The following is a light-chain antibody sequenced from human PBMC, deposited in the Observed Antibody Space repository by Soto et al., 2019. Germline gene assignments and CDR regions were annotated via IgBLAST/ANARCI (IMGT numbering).Light chain of an antibody. Sequence: IQMTHSPSTLSASLGDIVTISCRASQSISSWLAWYQQKPGKAPKLLIYKASTLKSGVPSRFSGSGSGTDFTLTISCLQSEDFATYYCQQYYSYPRTFGQGTKVDIK. CDR3: QQYYSYPRT. J-gene: IGKJ1*01. V-gene: IGKV1-5*03. CDR2: KAS. CDR1: QSISSW.